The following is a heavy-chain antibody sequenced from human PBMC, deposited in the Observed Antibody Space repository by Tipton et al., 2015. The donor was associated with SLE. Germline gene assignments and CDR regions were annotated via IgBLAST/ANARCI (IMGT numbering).Heavy chain of an antibody. CDR2: IYYSGST. CDR1: GGSFSGYY. J-gene: IGHJ3*02. V-gene: IGHV4-34*01. Sequence: TLSLTCAVYGGSFSGYYWGWIRQPPGKGLEWIGSIYYSGSTYYSPSLKSRVTISVDTSKNQFSLKLSSVTAADTAVYSCARGEAPYYFDSSGYYSDAFDIWGQGTMVTVAS. CDR3: ARGEAPYYFDSSGYYSDAFDI. D-gene: IGHD3-22*01.